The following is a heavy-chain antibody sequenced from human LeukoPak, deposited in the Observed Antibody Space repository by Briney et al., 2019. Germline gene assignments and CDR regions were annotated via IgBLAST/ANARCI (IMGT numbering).Heavy chain of an antibody. V-gene: IGHV4-34*01. Sequence: SETLSLTCTVNGGSFSDFYWGWIRQAPGKGLEWIGEINHRGITNYAPSLKGRVTISVDTSKNQFSLNVTSVTAADTAVYFCARGLTYYYDSTSYAFDSWGQGALVTVSS. D-gene: IGHD3-22*01. CDR1: GGSFSDFY. CDR2: INHRGIT. J-gene: IGHJ4*02. CDR3: ARGLTYYYDSTSYAFDS.